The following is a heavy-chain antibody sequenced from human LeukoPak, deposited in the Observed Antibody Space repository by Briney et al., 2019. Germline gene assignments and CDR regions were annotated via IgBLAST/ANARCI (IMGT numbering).Heavy chain of an antibody. D-gene: IGHD3-22*01. CDR3: ARAPSEIGGYYPEYFRH. Sequence: PGGSLRLSCAASGFTFSSYAMSWVRQAPGKGLEWVSGISGSGDRTYYADSVKGRFTISRDNAKNTVSLQMNSLRAEDTGVYYCARAPSEIGGYYPEYFRHWGQGPLVTVSP. CDR1: GFTFSSYA. CDR2: ISGSGDRT. J-gene: IGHJ1*01. V-gene: IGHV3-23*01.